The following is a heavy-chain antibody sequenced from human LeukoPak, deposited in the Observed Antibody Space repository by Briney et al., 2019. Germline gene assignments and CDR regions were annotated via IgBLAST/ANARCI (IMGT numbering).Heavy chain of an antibody. D-gene: IGHD1-26*01. CDR2: MSPNSGNT. CDR3: ARGGYSGSYSEYFQH. J-gene: IGHJ1*01. V-gene: IGHV1-8*01. CDR1: RYTFSNYD. Sequence: ASVKVSCKASRYTFSNYDINWVRQATGQGLEWMGWMSPNSGNTGYAQKFQGRVTMTRNTSISTAYMELSSLRSEDTAVYYCARGGYSGSYSEYFQHWGQGTLVTVSS.